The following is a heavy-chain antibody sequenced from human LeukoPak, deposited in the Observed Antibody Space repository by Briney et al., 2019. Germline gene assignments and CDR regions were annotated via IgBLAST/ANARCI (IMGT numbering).Heavy chain of an antibody. D-gene: IGHD3-10*02. CDR1: GFTFSSYA. V-gene: IGHV3-23*01. J-gene: IGHJ4*02. CDR2: ISGSGGST. CDR3: ATGPLRRSVIGYFDY. Sequence: GGSLRLSCAASGFTFSSYAMSWVRQAPGKGLEWVSAISGSGGSTYYADSVKGRFTISRDNSKNTLYLQMNSLRAEDTAVYYCATGPLRRSVIGYFDYWGQGTLVTVSS.